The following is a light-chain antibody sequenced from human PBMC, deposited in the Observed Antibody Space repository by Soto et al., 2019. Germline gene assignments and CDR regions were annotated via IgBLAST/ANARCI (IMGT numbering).Light chain of an antibody. Sequence: DIVMTQSPDSLAVPLVERATINCESSHSILYGSNDKNYLSWYQQKPGQPPKLLIYWASTRESGVPDRFSGSGSGTDFTLTISSLQAEDVALYYCQHYYNLPHTLGGGTKVDIK. CDR2: WAS. V-gene: IGKV4-1*01. CDR3: QHYYNLPHT. CDR1: HSILYGSNDKNY. J-gene: IGKJ4*01.